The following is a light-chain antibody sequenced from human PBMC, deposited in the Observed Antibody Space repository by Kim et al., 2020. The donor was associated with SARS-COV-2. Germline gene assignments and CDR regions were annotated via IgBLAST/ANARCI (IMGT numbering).Light chain of an antibody. CDR2: EVS. CDR3: SSYAGSNNFVV. CDR1: SRDVGGYNY. Sequence: QSVTISCTGTSRDVGGYNYVSWYQQHPGKAPKLMIYEVSKRPSGVPDRFSGSKSDNTASLTVSGLQAEDEADYYCSSYAGSNNFVVFGGGTQLTVL. V-gene: IGLV2-8*01. J-gene: IGLJ2*01.